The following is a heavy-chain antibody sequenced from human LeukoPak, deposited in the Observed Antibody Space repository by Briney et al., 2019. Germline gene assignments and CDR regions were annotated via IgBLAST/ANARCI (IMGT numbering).Heavy chain of an antibody. D-gene: IGHD3-10*01. CDR2: IHYSGNT. CDR1: GGSISTYY. V-gene: IGHV4-59*01. CDR3: TRGEGYYGSGNFLVW. Sequence: PSETLSLTCSVSGGSISTYYWNWLRQPPGKGLEWIGYIHYSGNTNYNPSLKSRVTISVDTSKNQFSLKLGSVTAADTAVYYCTRGEGYYGSGNFLVWWGQGTLVSVSP. J-gene: IGHJ4*02.